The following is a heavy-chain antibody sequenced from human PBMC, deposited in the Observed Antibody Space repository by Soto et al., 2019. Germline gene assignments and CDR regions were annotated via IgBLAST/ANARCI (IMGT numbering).Heavy chain of an antibody. V-gene: IGHV4-30-4*01. CDR1: GGSISSGDYY. D-gene: IGHD6-13*01. Sequence: KTSETLSLTCTVSGGSISSGDYYWSWIRQPPGKGLEWIGYIYYSGSTYYNPSLKSRVTISVDTSKNQFSLKLSSVTAADTAVYYCARRQQLARPSVWFDPWGQGTLVTVS. J-gene: IGHJ5*02. CDR3: ARRQQLARPSVWFDP. CDR2: IYYSGST.